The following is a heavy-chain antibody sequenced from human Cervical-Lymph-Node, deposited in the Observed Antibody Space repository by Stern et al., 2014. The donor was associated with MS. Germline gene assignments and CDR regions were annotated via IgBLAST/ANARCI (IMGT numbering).Heavy chain of an antibody. Sequence: EVQLVESGGGVVRPGGSLRLSCAASGFNFDDHAMTWVRQDPGKGLEWVSGLNLNVVLAGLAVSVNGRFTISRDHAKNSLYLQMYCLRAEDTAVYHCARVSKSYYGASYFDFWGQGTLVPVSS. CDR3: ARVSKSYYGASYFDF. J-gene: IGHJ4*02. CDR1: GFNFDDHA. D-gene: IGHD1-26*01. V-gene: IGHV3-20*01. CDR2: LNLNVVLA.